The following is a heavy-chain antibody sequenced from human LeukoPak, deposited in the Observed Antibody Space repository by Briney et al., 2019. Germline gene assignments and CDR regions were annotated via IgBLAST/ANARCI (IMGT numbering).Heavy chain of an antibody. CDR3: ARGVGSFDY. D-gene: IGHD2-15*01. Sequence: GGSLRLSCAASGFTFSTYAMSWVRQAPGKGLEWVSAIGGSSGSTNYADSVKGRFTISRDNAKNSLYLQMNSLRAEDTAVYYCARGVGSFDYWGQGTLVTVSS. CDR2: IGGSSGST. V-gene: IGHV3-23*01. J-gene: IGHJ4*02. CDR1: GFTFSTYA.